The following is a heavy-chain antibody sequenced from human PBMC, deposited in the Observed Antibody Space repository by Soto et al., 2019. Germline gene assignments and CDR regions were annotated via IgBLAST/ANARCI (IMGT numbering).Heavy chain of an antibody. CDR3: ARHNYYGSGSYYPIPYYYYGMDV. CDR2: INHSGST. V-gene: IGHV4-34*01. CDR1: GGSFSGYY. D-gene: IGHD3-10*01. J-gene: IGHJ6*02. Sequence: PSETLSLTCAVYGGSFSGYYWSWIRQPPGKGLEWIGEINHSGSTNYNPSLKSRVTISVDTSKNQLSLKLSSVTAADTAVYYCARHNYYGSGSYYPIPYYYYGMDVWGQGTTVTVSS.